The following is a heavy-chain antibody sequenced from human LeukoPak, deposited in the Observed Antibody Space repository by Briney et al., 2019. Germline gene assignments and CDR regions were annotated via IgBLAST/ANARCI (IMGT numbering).Heavy chain of an antibody. V-gene: IGHV3-74*01. CDR2: INTDGSNT. CDR3: ARDDGDDISIVNDYYLDS. CDR1: GFTFSGYY. J-gene: IGHJ4*02. D-gene: IGHD2/OR15-2a*01. Sequence: GGSLRLSCATSGFTFSGYYMHWVRQVPGKGLEWLSRINTDGSNTDYADSVKGRFTISRDNVKRTLYLQMNSLRTEDTAVYYCARDDGDDISIVNDYYLDSWGQGTLVTVSS.